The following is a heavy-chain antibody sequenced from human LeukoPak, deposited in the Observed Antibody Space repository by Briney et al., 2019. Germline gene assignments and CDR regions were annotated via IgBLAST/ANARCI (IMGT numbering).Heavy chain of an antibody. CDR2: IYYDGST. Sequence: SETLSLTCSVSGGSISSSSFYWGWIRQPPGKGLEWLGTIYYDGSTYYNPSLKSRVTISVDTSKNQFSLKLSSVTAADTAVYYCARRKRSGYGGNSAVDYWGQGTLVTVSS. D-gene: IGHD4-23*01. J-gene: IGHJ4*02. V-gene: IGHV4-39*01. CDR3: ARRKRSGYGGNSAVDY. CDR1: GGSISSSSFY.